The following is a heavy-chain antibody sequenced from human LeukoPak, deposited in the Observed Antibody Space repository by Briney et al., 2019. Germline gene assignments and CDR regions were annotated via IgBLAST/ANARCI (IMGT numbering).Heavy chain of an antibody. CDR2: INPNSGGT. Sequence: ASVKVSCKASGYTFTSYGISWVRQAPGQGLEWMGWINPNSGGTNYAQKFQGRVTMTRDTSISTAYMELSRLRSDDTTVYYCASIEAAGSIAQDYYFDYWGQGTLVTVSS. D-gene: IGHD6-13*01. CDR3: ASIEAAGSIAQDYYFDY. CDR1: GYTFTSYG. V-gene: IGHV1-2*02. J-gene: IGHJ4*02.